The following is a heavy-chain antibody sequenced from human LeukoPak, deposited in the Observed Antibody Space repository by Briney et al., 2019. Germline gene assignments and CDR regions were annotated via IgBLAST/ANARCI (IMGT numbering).Heavy chain of an antibody. CDR2: IYTSGST. J-gene: IGHJ4*02. D-gene: IGHD6-13*01. CDR3: ASRGIAAAGILYYFDY. V-gene: IGHV4-4*07. CDR1: GGSISSYY. Sequence: PSETLSLTCTVSGGSISSYYWSWIRQPAGKGLEWIGRIYTSGSTNYNPSLKSRVTMSVDTSKNQFSLKLSSVTAADTAVYYCASRGIAAAGILYYFDYWGQGTLVTVSS.